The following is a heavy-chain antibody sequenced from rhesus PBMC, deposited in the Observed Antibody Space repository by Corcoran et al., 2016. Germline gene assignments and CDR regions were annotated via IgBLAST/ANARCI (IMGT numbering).Heavy chain of an antibody. CDR1: GGSIRDYSY. V-gene: IGHV4-106*01. J-gene: IGHJ4*01. Sequence: QVQLQDSGHGLVKPSATLSLPCAVHGGSIRDYSYWSWIRQPPGTGLEWIGYIYGSGGGTNYNPSPKNRVTISIDTSKNQVSLKLSPVTAADTAVYYCAREWVAVFDYWGQGVLVTVSS. CDR2: IYGSGGGT. D-gene: IGHD5-24*01. CDR3: AREWVAVFDY.